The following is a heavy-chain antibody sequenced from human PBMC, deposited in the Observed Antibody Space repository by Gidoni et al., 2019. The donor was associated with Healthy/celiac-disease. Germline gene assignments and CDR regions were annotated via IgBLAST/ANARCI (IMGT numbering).Heavy chain of an antibody. CDR1: GYPFTSYA. J-gene: IGHJ6*02. CDR2: INAGNGNT. V-gene: IGHV1-3*01. Sequence: QVQLVQSGAEVKKPGASVKVSCKASGYPFTSYAMHWVRQAPGQRLEWMGWINAGNGNTKYSQKFQGRVTITRDTSASTAYMELSSLRSEDTAVYYCARGGWIQLWLGFDVWGQGTTVTVSS. CDR3: ARGGWIQLWLGFDV. D-gene: IGHD5-18*01.